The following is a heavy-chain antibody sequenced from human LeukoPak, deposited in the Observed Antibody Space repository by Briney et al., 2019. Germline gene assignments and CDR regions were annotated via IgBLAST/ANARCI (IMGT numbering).Heavy chain of an antibody. D-gene: IGHD4-11*01. Sequence: PGGSLRLSCGASGFTFSNYGMLWVRQAPGKGLEWVANIKQDGREKYYVDSVKGRFTISRGNAKNSLYLQMNSLRAEDTAVYYCATGRGLQYWGQGTLVTVSS. V-gene: IGHV3-7*01. CDR2: IKQDGREK. CDR1: GFTFSNYG. J-gene: IGHJ4*02. CDR3: ATGRGLQY.